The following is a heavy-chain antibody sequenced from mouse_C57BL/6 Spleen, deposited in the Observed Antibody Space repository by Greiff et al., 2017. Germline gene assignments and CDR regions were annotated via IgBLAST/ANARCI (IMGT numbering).Heavy chain of an antibody. J-gene: IGHJ2*01. Sequence: EVQLQQSGAELVRPGASVKLSCTASGFNIKDYYMHWVKQRPEQGLEWIGRIDPEDGDTEYAPKFQGKATMTADTSSNTAYLQLSSLTSEDTAVYYCTTSDYGNYEAYFDYWGQGTTRTVSS. CDR3: TTSDYGNYEAYFDY. CDR2: IDPEDGDT. D-gene: IGHD2-1*01. V-gene: IGHV14-1*01. CDR1: GFNIKDYY.